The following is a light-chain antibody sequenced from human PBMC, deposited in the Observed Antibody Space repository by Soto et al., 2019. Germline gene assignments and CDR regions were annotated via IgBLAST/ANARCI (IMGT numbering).Light chain of an antibody. Sequence: ENVLTQSPGTLSLSPGGRATLSCRASQSVSSSYLAWYQHKPGQAPRFLIYGASTRATGIPDRFSGSGSGTDFTLTISRLEPEDFAVYYCQQYATSPTTFGQGTKVDI. CDR1: QSVSSSY. V-gene: IGKV3-20*01. CDR2: GAS. CDR3: QQYATSPTT. J-gene: IGKJ1*01.